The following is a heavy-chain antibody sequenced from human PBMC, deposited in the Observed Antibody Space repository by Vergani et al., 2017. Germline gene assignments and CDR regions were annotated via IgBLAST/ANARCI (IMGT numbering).Heavy chain of an antibody. CDR2: IYPADSDT. CDR3: AALWWLRSFAAFDI. V-gene: IGHV5-51*03. Sequence: EVQLVQSGAEVKKPGESLKISCKGSGYSFTSYWIGWVRQMPGKGLEWMGSIYPADSDTRYSPSFQGQVTISPDKSIRTAYLQLSSLKAADTAMYYCAALWWLRSFAAFDIWGQGTMVTVSS. CDR1: GYSFTSYW. D-gene: IGHD5-12*01. J-gene: IGHJ3*02.